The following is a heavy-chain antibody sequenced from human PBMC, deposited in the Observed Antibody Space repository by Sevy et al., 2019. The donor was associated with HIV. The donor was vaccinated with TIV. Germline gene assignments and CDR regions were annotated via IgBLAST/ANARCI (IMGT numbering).Heavy chain of an antibody. J-gene: IGHJ4*02. CDR2: ISGSGGST. Sequence: GGSLRLSCAASGFTFSSYAMSWVRQAPGKGLEWVSAISGSGGSTYYADSVKGRFTISRDNSKNTLYLLMNSLGAEDTAVYYCAKGSYSPTGYFDYWGQGTLVTVSS. V-gene: IGHV3-23*01. D-gene: IGHD1-26*01. CDR3: AKGSYSPTGYFDY. CDR1: GFTFSSYA.